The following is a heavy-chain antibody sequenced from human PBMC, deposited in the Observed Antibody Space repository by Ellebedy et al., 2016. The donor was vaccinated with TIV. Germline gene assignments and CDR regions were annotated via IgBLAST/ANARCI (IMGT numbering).Heavy chain of an antibody. CDR1: GFTFSSYA. Sequence: PGGSLRLSCAASGFTFSSYAMGWVRQAPGKGLEWVSTVSDSGGGTYYADSVKGRFTISRENSKNTRNVQMNSLRVEDTAVYYCAKDSGRSGWYFDLWGRGTLVTVSS. D-gene: IGHD3-10*01. CDR3: AKDSGRSGWYFDL. J-gene: IGHJ2*01. CDR2: VSDSGGGT. V-gene: IGHV3-23*01.